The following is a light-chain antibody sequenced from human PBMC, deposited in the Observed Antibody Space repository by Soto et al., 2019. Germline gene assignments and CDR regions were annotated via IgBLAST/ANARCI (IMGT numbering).Light chain of an antibody. J-gene: IGLJ2*01. CDR3: CSYAGNRIFI. Sequence: QSALTQPASVSGSPGQSITISCIGTSSDVGAYDLVSWYQQQPGTAPRLIIYENIRRPSTISSRFSGSKSGNTASLTISGLLAEDEANYHCCSYAGNRIFIFGGGTKLTVL. V-gene: IGLV2-23*01. CDR2: ENI. CDR1: SSDVGAYDL.